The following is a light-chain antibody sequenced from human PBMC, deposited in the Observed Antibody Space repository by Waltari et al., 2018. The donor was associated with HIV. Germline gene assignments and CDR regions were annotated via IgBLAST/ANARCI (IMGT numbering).Light chain of an antibody. CDR3: QQYGTSVT. Sequence: EIVLTQSPGTLSLSSGERVTLSCRASQSVAGNHLAWYQQRTGQAPRLLIYDTYRRATGIPDRFRGSGSGTDFTLTIGSLEPEDFAVYYCQQYGTSVTFGQGTRLEIK. CDR2: DTY. V-gene: IGKV3-20*01. CDR1: QSVAGNH. J-gene: IGKJ5*01.